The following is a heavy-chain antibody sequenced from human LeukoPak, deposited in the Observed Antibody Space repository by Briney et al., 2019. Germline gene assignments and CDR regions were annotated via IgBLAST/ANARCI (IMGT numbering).Heavy chain of an antibody. Sequence: SETLSLTRAVYGGSFSGYYWSWIRQPPGKGLEWIGEINHSGSTNYNPSLKSRVTISVDTSKNQFSLKLSSVTAADTAVYYCARDRDYYDSSGLYRHWGQGTLVTVSS. CDR2: INHSGST. CDR3: ARDRDYYDSSGLYRH. V-gene: IGHV4-34*01. CDR1: GGSFSGYY. J-gene: IGHJ1*01. D-gene: IGHD3-22*01.